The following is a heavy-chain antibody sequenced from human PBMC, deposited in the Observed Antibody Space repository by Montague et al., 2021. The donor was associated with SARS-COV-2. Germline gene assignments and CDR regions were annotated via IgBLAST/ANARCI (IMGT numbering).Heavy chain of an antibody. V-gene: IGHV3-30-3*01. CDR2: ISYDGSNK. CDR3: AREDAIYDAFDI. CDR1: GFPFSSYA. J-gene: IGHJ3*02. D-gene: IGHD3-3*01. Sequence: SRSLSFSASGFPFSSYAMHWVRQAPGKGLEWVAVISYDGSNKYYADSVKGRFTISRDNSKNTLYLQMNSLRAEDTAVYYCAREDAIYDAFDIWGQGTMVTVSS.